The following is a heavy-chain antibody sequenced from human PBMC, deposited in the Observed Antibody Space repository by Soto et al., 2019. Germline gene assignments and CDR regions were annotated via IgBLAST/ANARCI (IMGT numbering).Heavy chain of an antibody. CDR1: GYTFMHYG. Sequence: QIHLVQSGAEVMDPGASVKVSCEASGYTFMHYGITWVRQAPGQGLEWMGWINPYNGNTDYAQKFQGRVTMTTDTSTSTAYMELRSLRSDDTAVYYCARGLGDYDFWSAQSPPYYVDVWGKGTTVTVSS. CDR2: INPYNGNT. CDR3: ARGLGDYDFWSAQSPPYYVDV. D-gene: IGHD3-3*01. V-gene: IGHV1-18*01. J-gene: IGHJ6*03.